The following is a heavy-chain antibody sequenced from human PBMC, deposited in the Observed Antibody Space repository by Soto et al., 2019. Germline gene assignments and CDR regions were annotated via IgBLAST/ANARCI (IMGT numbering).Heavy chain of an antibody. CDR1: GFTFSSYA. CDR3: AKDPLGRIAVAVSTIDY. CDR2: ISGSGGST. D-gene: IGHD6-19*01. Sequence: GGSLRLSCAASGFTFSSYAMSWVRQAPGKGLEWVSAISGSGGSTYYADSVRGRFTISRDNSKNTLYLQMNSLRAEDTAVYYCAKDPLGRIAVAVSTIDYWGQGTLVTVSS. J-gene: IGHJ4*02. V-gene: IGHV3-23*01.